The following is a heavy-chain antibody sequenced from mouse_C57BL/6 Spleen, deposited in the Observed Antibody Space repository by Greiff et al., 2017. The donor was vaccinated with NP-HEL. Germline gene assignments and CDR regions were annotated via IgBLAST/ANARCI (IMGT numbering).Heavy chain of an antibody. J-gene: IGHJ1*03. V-gene: IGHV1-18*01. D-gene: IGHD1-1*01. CDR1: GYTFTDYN. CDR3: ASGITTVVDWYFDV. Sequence: LVEPGASVKIPCKASGYTFTDYNMDWVKQSHGKSLEWIGDINPNNGGTIYNQKFKGKATLTVDKSSSTAYMELRSLTSEDTAVYYCASGITTVVDWYFDVWGTGTTVTVSS. CDR2: INPNNGGT.